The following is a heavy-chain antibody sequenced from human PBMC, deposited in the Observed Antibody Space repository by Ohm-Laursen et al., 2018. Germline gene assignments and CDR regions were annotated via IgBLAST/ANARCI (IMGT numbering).Heavy chain of an antibody. Sequence: SDTLSLTCTVSGGSISSYYWSWIRQPPGQGLEWIGYIYYSGSTNYNPSLKSRVTISVDTSKNQFSLKLSSVTAADTAVYYCARQISIAARTYYYYGMDVWGQGTTVTVSS. J-gene: IGHJ6*02. CDR2: IYYSGST. V-gene: IGHV4-59*08. CDR1: GGSISSYY. CDR3: ARQISIAARTYYYYGMDV. D-gene: IGHD6-6*01.